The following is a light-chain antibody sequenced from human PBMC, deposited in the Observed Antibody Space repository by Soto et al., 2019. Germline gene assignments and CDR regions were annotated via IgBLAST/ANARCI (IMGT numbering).Light chain of an antibody. CDR2: KAS. Sequence: DIQRTQPPSTVSASVGDRVTITCRASQSIRSWLAWYQQKPGQAPKLLIYKASTLETGVPSRFSGTGSGTEFTLTIRSLQPDDFATYYCQHYTIDSRTFGQGTKVDI. CDR3: QHYTIDSRT. V-gene: IGKV1-5*03. J-gene: IGKJ1*01. CDR1: QSIRSW.